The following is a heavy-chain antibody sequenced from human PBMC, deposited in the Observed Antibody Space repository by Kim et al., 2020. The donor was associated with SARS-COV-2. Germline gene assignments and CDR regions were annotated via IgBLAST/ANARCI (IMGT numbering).Heavy chain of an antibody. D-gene: IGHD6-19*01. CDR2: IYYSGST. CDR3: ARHTSSGWYLSIGFWFDP. V-gene: IGHV4-39*01. Sequence: SETLSLTCTVSGGSISSSSYYWGWIRQPPGKGLEWIGSIYYSGSTYYNPALKSRVTISVDTSKNQFSLKLSSVTAADTAEYYCARHTSSGWYLSIGFWFDPWGQGTLVTVSS. CDR1: GGSISSSSYY. J-gene: IGHJ5*02.